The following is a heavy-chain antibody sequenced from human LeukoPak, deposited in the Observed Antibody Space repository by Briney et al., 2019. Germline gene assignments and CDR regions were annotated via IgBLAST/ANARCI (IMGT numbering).Heavy chain of an antibody. J-gene: IGHJ4*02. CDR3: ASNGYSSGWYLN. Sequence: SVKVSCKASGGTFISYAISWVRQAPGQGLEWMGGIIPIFGTANYAQKFQGRVTITADESTSTAYMELSSLRSEDTAVYYCASNGYSSGWYLNWGQGTLVTVSS. CDR1: GGTFISYA. D-gene: IGHD6-19*01. V-gene: IGHV1-69*13. CDR2: IIPIFGTA.